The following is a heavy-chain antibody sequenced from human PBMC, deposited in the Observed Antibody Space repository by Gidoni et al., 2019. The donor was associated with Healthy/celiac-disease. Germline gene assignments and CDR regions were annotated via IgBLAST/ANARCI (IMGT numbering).Heavy chain of an antibody. D-gene: IGHD2-15*01. J-gene: IGHJ5*02. Sequence: QVQLVQSGAEVKKPGSSVKVSCKASGGTFSSYALSWVRQAPGQGLEWMGRIIPILGIANYAQKFQGRVTITADKSTSTAYMELSSLRSEDTAVYYCARDLGCSGGSCYLDWNWFDPWGQGTLVTVSS. CDR1: GGTFSSYA. CDR3: ARDLGCSGGSCYLDWNWFDP. CDR2: IIPILGIA. V-gene: IGHV1-69*04.